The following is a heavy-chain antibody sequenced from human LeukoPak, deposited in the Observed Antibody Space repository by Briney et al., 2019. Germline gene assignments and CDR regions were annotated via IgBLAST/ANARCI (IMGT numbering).Heavy chain of an antibody. V-gene: IGHV1-46*01. CDR1: GYTFTSYY. J-gene: IGHJ4*02. Sequence: ASVKVSCKASGYTFTSYYMHWVRQAPGHGLEWLGISNPSGDSTNYAQKFQGRVTMTRDTSTSTVYMDLSSLRSEDTAVYYCARWTTTFLDYWGQGTLVTVSS. D-gene: IGHD1-1*01. CDR3: ARWTTTFLDY. CDR2: SNPSGDST.